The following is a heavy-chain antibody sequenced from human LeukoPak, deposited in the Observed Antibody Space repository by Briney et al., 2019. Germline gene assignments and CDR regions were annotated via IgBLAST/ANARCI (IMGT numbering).Heavy chain of an antibody. CDR3: ARDAHLDLYDSSGTIDY. V-gene: IGHV4-31*03. CDR2: IYYSGST. Sequence: SETLSLTCTVSGGSISSGGYYWSWIRQHPGKGLEWIGYIYYSGSTYYNPSLKSRVTISVDTSKNQFSLKLSSVTAADTAVYYCARDAHLDLYDSSGTIDYWGQGTLVTVSS. J-gene: IGHJ4*02. D-gene: IGHD3-22*01. CDR1: GGSISSGGYY.